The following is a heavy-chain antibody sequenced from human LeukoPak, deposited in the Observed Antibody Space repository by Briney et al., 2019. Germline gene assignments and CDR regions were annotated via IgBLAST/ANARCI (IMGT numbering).Heavy chain of an antibody. CDR3: ARGLLVEYQLLFGWFDP. V-gene: IGHV1-46*01. CDR2: INPSGGST. J-gene: IGHJ5*02. CDR1: GYTFTSYY. D-gene: IGHD2-2*01. Sequence: ASVKVSCKASGYTFTSYYMHWVRQAPGQGLEWMGIINPSGGSTSYAQKFQGRVTMTRDMSTSTVYMELSSLRSEDTAVHYCARGLLVEYQLLFGWFDPWGQGTLVTVSS.